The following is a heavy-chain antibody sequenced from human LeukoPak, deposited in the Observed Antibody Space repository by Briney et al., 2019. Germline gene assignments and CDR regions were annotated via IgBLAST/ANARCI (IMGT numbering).Heavy chain of an antibody. D-gene: IGHD6-13*01. CDR1: GFTFSNFA. J-gene: IGHJ4*02. Sequence: GGSLRLSCTGSGFTFSNFAMSWFRQAPGKGLEWVGFIWSEHYGGTTQYAATVKGRFTISRDDSKSIHYLQMNSLKIEDTAVYYCSRRGTIAAAADWGQGTLVTVSS. V-gene: IGHV3-49*03. CDR3: SRRGTIAAAAD. CDR2: IWSEHYGGTT.